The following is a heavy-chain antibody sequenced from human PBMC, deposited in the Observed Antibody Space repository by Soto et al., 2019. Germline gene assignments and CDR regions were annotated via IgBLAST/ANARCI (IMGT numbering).Heavy chain of an antibody. Sequence: GGSLRLSCAASGFTFSSYAMSWVRQAPGKGLEWVSAISGSGGSTYYADSVKGRFTISRDNSKNTLYLQMNSLRAEDTAVYYCAKSPRRSLSLPYFDYWGQGTLVTVSS. CDR1: GFTFSSYA. V-gene: IGHV3-23*01. CDR3: AKSPRRSLSLPYFDY. D-gene: IGHD3-16*02. J-gene: IGHJ4*02. CDR2: ISGSGGST.